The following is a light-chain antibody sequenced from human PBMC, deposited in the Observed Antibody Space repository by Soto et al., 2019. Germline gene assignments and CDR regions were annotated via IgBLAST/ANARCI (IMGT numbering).Light chain of an antibody. J-gene: IGLJ1*01. Sequence: QSVLTQPPSVSGAPGQRVTIYCTGSSSNIGAGYDVHWYQQLPGTAPKLLIYGNSNRPSGVPDRFSGSKSATSASLAITGLQAEDEADYYCQSYDSSLSTYVFGTGPKLTVL. V-gene: IGLV1-40*01. CDR3: QSYDSSLSTYV. CDR2: GNS. CDR1: SSNIGAGYD.